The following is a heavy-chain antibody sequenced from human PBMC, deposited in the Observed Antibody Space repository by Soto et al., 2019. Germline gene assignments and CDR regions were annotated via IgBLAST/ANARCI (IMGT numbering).Heavy chain of an antibody. V-gene: IGHV3-33*01. D-gene: IGHD2-8*01. CDR2: ISYAVISW. CDR1: GFTFSSHG. CDR3: ASDRDNGLDY. Sequence: QVQLVESGGGVVQPGRSLRLSCAASGFTFSSHGMHWVRQAPGKGLEWVAVISYAVISWKYEDSVKGRFTISRDNSKNTLYLQMNSLRAEDTAVYTCASDRDNGLDYWGQGTLVTVSS. J-gene: IGHJ4*02.